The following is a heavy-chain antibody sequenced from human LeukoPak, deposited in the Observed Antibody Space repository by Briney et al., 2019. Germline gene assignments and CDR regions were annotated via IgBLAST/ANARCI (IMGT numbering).Heavy chain of an antibody. D-gene: IGHD4-23*01. CDR3: ARGNSDAFDI. CDR1: GFTFSSYA. V-gene: IGHV3-30*04. Sequence: GGSLRLSCAASGFTFSSYAMHWVRQAPGKGLEWVTVISSDGSDKYYTDSVKGRFTISRDNSKNTLYLQVNSLTAEDTAVYYCARGNSDAFDIWGHGTMVTVSS. CDR2: ISSDGSDK. J-gene: IGHJ3*02.